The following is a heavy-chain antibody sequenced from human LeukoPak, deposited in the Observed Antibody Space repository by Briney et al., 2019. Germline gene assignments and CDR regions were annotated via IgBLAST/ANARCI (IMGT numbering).Heavy chain of an antibody. J-gene: IGHJ3*02. CDR3: TGVNSGWYGSAFDI. CDR1: GFTFGGYA. CDR2: IRSKAYGGTT. D-gene: IGHD6-19*01. V-gene: IGHV3-49*04. Sequence: GGSLRLSCTASGFTFGGYAMSWVRQAPGKGLEWVGFIRSKAYGGTTEYAASVKGRFTISRDDSKSIAYLQMNSLKTEDTAVYYCTGVNSGWYGSAFDIWGQGTMVTVSS.